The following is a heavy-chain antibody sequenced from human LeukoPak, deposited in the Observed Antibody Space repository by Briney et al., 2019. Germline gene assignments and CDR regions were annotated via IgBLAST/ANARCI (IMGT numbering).Heavy chain of an antibody. CDR2: ISYDGSNK. Sequence: GGSLRLSCAASGFTFSSYGMHWVRQAPGKGLEWVAVISYDGSNKYYADSVKGRFTISRDNSKNTLYLQMNSLRAEDTAVYYCAKADIVVVPAALDYWGQGTLVTVSS. D-gene: IGHD2-2*01. J-gene: IGHJ4*02. CDR3: AKADIVVVPAALDY. CDR1: GFTFSSYG. V-gene: IGHV3-30*18.